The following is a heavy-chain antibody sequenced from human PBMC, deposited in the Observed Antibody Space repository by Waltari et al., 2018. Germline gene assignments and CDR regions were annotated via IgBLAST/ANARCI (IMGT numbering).Heavy chain of an antibody. V-gene: IGHV4-61*01. Sequence: QVQLQESGPGLVKPSETLSLTCTVSGAPVGNGSYYWSWIRQPPGKGLEWIGYIYYSGSTNYNPSLKSRVTISVDTSKNQFSLKLSSVTAADTAVYYCARDGFHAFDIWGQGTMVTVSS. CDR1: GAPVGNGSYY. J-gene: IGHJ3*02. CDR3: ARDGFHAFDI. CDR2: IYYSGST. D-gene: IGHD3-10*01.